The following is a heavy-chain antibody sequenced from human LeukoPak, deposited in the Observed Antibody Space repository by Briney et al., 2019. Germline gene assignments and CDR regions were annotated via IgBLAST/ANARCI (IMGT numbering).Heavy chain of an antibody. V-gene: IGHV3-33*01. CDR3: ATRGHIVVMAKPVVDP. D-gene: IGHD2-8*01. CDR1: GFTFSNFG. Sequence: GGSLRLSCVASGFTFSNFGMQWVRQAPGKGLEWVAVIFYDGSNKYYSDSVKGRFTISRDNSKNTLYLQMNSLRAEDTAVYYCATRGHIVVMAKPVVDPWGQGTLVTVSS. J-gene: IGHJ5*02. CDR2: IFYDGSNK.